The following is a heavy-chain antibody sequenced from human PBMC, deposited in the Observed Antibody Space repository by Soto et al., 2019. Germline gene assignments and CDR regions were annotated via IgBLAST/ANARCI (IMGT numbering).Heavy chain of an antibody. CDR1: GFTSDDYA. CDR2: ISWDGGST. CDR3: AKDRGDYSSYYYYGMDV. V-gene: IGHV3-43D*04. J-gene: IGHJ6*02. Sequence: GGSLRLSCAASGFTSDDYAMHWVRQAPGKGLEWVSLISWDGGSTYYADSVKGRFTISRDNSKNSLYLQMNSLRAEDTALYYCAKDRGDYSSYYYYGMDVWGQGTTVTVSS. D-gene: IGHD4-4*01.